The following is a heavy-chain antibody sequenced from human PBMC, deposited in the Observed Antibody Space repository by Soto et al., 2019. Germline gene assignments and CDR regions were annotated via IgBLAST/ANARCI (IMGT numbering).Heavy chain of an antibody. D-gene: IGHD3-9*01. CDR2: ISSGSKTI. CDR1: GFTFIVYS. J-gene: IGHJ4*02. Sequence: GGSLRLSCAASGFTFIVYSVNWVRQAPGKGLEWVSYISSGSKTIYYADSVKGRFTVSRDNARNSQYLQMSSLRDEDTAVYYCAREDILGDSSFDYWGQGNLVTVSS. CDR3: AREDILGDSSFDY. V-gene: IGHV3-48*02.